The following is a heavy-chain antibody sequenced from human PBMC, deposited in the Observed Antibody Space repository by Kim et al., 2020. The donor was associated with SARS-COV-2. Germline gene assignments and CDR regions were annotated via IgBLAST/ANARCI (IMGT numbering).Heavy chain of an antibody. CDR3: ARDGAYDILTGYYYYFD. J-gene: IGHJ4*01. CDR1: GFTFSSYG. CDR2: ISYDGSNK. D-gene: IGHD3-9*01. V-gene: IGHV3-33*05. Sequence: GGSLRLSCAASGFTFSSYGMHWVRQAPGKGLEWVAVISYDGSNKYYADSVKGRFTISRDNSKNTLYLQMNSLRAEDTAVYYCARDGAYDILTGYYYYFD.